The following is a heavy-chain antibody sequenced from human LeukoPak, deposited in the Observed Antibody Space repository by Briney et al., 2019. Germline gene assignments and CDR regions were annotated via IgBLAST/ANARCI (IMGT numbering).Heavy chain of an antibody. J-gene: IGHJ4*02. CDR2: INPNSGGT. D-gene: IGHD3-22*01. Sequence: ALVKVSCKASGYTFTGYYMHWVRQAPGQGLEWMGWINPNSGGTNYAQKFQGRVTMTRDTSISTAYMELSRLRADDTAVVDGAREYYYDSSGYDYWGQGTLVTVSS. CDR3: AREYYYDSSGYDY. V-gene: IGHV1-2*02. CDR1: GYTFTGYY.